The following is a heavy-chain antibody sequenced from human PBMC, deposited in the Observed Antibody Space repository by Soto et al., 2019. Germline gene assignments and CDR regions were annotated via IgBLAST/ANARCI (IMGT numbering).Heavy chain of an antibody. D-gene: IGHD2-8*01. V-gene: IGHV1-18*01. CDR2: ISPSTGKA. J-gene: IGHJ3*01. CDR1: GYTFMHYA. CDR3: ARDQTKWLNEAYDL. Sequence: QVQLVQSGADVKKPGASVNLSCKASGYTFMHYAIGWVRQAPGQGPKWLGRISPSTGKADYPQKFQGRVTMTTDTSTTTAYQEMRSLRPDAAAVYYWARDQTKWLNEAYDLWGQGTMVTVSS.